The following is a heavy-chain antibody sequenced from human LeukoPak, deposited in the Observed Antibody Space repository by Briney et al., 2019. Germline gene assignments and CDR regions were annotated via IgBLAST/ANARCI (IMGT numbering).Heavy chain of an antibody. J-gene: IGHJ4*02. CDR2: IKPDGSEK. Sequence: SGGSLRLSCAASGFTFSTYWMTWVRQAPGKWLEWVANIKPDGSEKESVDSVKGRFTISRDNAKNSLYLQMNSLRVEDTAIYYCARGRDCHDYWGQGTLVTVSS. CDR1: GFTFSTYW. D-gene: IGHD2-21*01. V-gene: IGHV3-7*04. CDR3: ARGRDCHDY.